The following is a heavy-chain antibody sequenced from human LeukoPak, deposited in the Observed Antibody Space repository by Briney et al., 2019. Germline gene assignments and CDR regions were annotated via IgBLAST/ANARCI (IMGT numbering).Heavy chain of an antibody. CDR2: TYYRSTWYN. J-gene: IGHJ5*02. V-gene: IGHV6-1*01. CDR3: ARRLTQYDCFDP. D-gene: IGHD3-3*01. Sequence: SQTLSLTCALSGDSVSSNSVTWNWIRQSPSRGLEWLGRTYYRSTWYNDYAVFVRGRITVNPDTSKKQFSLHLNSVTPEDTAVYYCARRLTQYDCFDPWGQGILVTVPS. CDR1: GDSVSSNSVT.